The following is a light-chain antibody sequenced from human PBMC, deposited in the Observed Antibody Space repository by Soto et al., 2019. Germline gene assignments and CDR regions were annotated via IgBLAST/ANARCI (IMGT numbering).Light chain of an antibody. V-gene: IGKV1-5*03. CDR1: QSISSW. CDR3: QQYNRFPYT. CDR2: KAS. J-gene: IGKJ2*01. Sequence: DIQMTQSPSTLSASVGDRVTITCRASQSISSWLAWYQQKPGKAPNLLIYKASSLQSGVPSRFSGSGSGTEFTLTISSLQPDDLASYYCQQYNRFPYTFGQGTKVDIK.